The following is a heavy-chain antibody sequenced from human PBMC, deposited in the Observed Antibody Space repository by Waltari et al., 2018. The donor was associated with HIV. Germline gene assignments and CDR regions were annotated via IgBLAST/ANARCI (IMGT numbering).Heavy chain of an antibody. D-gene: IGHD3-10*01. CDR3: ARSQYYYGSGSIFDP. CDR1: GGSISSSSYY. J-gene: IGHJ5*02. Sequence: QLQLQESGPGLVKPSETLSLTCTVSGGSISSSSYYWGWIRQPPGKGLEWIGSIYYSGSTYYNPSLKSRVTISVDTSKNQFSLKLSSVTAADTAVYYCARSQYYYGSGSIFDPWGQGTLVTVSS. CDR2: IYYSGST. V-gene: IGHV4-39*01.